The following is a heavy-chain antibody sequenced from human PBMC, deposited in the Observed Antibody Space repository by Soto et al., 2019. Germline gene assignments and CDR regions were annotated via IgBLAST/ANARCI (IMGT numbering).Heavy chain of an antibody. Sequence: SVKVTWKASGYAYTSYDISSVQQATKQGLEWMGWMNPNSGNTGYPQRFQGRVTMTRNTSISTAYMELSSLRSEDTAVYYCARTGVVAPGYYYYMDVWGEGTTVTVSS. J-gene: IGHJ6*03. CDR2: MNPNSGNT. V-gene: IGHV1-8*01. D-gene: IGHD2-15*01. CDR1: GYAYTSYD. CDR3: ARTGVVAPGYYYYMDV.